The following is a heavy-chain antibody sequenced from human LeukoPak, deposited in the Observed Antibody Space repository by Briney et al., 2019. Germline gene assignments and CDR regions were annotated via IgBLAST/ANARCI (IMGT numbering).Heavy chain of an antibody. Sequence: GGSLRLSCAASGFTFSSYSMNWVRQAPGKGLEWVSSISSSSSYIYYADSVKGRFTISSDNAKNSLYLQMNSLRAEDTAVYYCARAHYVWGSYRYYDAFDIWGQGTMVTVSS. CDR3: ARAHYVWGSYRYYDAFDI. CDR1: GFTFSSYS. D-gene: IGHD3-16*02. CDR2: ISSSSSYI. V-gene: IGHV3-21*01. J-gene: IGHJ3*02.